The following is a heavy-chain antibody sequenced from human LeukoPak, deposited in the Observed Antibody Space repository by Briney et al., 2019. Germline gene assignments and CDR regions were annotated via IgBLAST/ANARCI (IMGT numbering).Heavy chain of an antibody. CDR3: AKDTRSSGWYFFDY. D-gene: IGHD6-19*01. J-gene: IGHJ4*02. V-gene: IGHV3-9*01. Sequence: GGSLRLSCAASGFTFDDYAMHWVRQAPGKGLEWVSGINWSSGSIGYADSVKGRFTISRDNAKNSVYLQMNSLRAEDTALYYCAKDTRSSGWYFFDYWGQGTLVTVSS. CDR2: INWSSGSI. CDR1: GFTFDDYA.